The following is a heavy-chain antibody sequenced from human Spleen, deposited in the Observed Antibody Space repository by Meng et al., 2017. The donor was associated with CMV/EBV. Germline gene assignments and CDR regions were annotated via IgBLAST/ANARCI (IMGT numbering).Heavy chain of an antibody. CDR1: GFTFDDYA. CDR2: ISWNSGSI. D-gene: IGHD4-11*01. V-gene: IGHV3-9*01. Sequence: GGSLRLSCAASGFTFDDYAMHWVRQAPGKGLEWVSGISWNSGSIGYADSVKGRFTISRDNAKNSLYLQMNSLRAEDTALYYCAKDGTTGGATGFDYWGQGTLVTVSS. CDR3: AKDGTTGGATGFDY. J-gene: IGHJ4*02.